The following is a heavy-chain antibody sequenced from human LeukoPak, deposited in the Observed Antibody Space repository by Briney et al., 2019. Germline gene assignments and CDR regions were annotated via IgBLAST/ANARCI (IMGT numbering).Heavy chain of an antibody. Sequence: SETLSLTCAIYGGSFSGYYWSWIRQPPGEGLEWIGEINHSGSTNYNPSLKSRVTISVDTSKNQFSLKLSSVTAADTAVYYCARTPRRYYGSGSSFDYWGQGTLVTVSS. V-gene: IGHV4-34*01. CDR1: GGSFSGYY. J-gene: IGHJ4*02. CDR2: INHSGST. CDR3: ARTPRRYYGSGSSFDY. D-gene: IGHD3-10*01.